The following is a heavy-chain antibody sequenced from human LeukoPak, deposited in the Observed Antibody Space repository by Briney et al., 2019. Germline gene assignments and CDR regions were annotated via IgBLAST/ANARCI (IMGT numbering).Heavy chain of an antibody. V-gene: IGHV3-30*18. CDR3: AKDEFFY. D-gene: IGHD3-10*01. Sequence: GGSLRLSCAASGFTFSSYGMHWVRQAPGKGLEWVAVISYDGSNKYYADSVKGRFTISRDNSKNTLYLQMNSLRAEDTAVYYCAKDEFFYWGQGTLVTVSS. J-gene: IGHJ4*02. CDR2: ISYDGSNK. CDR1: GFTFSSYG.